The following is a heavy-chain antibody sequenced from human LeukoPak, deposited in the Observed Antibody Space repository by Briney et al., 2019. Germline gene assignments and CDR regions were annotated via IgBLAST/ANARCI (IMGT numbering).Heavy chain of an antibody. CDR3: ARHEGEYQLLAHFDY. CDR2: IYPGDSDT. V-gene: IGHV5-51*01. CDR1: GYSFTSYW. J-gene: IGHJ4*02. D-gene: IGHD2-2*01. Sequence: GESLRISCKGSGYSFTSYWIGWVRQMPGKGLEWMGIIYPGDSDTRYSPSFQGQVTISADKSISTACLQWSSLKASDTAMYYCARHEGEYQLLAHFDYWGQGTLVTVSS.